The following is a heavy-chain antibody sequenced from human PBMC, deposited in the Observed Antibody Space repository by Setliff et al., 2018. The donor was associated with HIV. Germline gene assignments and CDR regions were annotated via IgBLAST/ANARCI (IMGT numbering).Heavy chain of an antibody. Sequence: SETLSLTCAVYGGAFSGYYWTWIRQSPGRGLEWIGEVNHKRVANHSPSLMRRATISADTSKNQISLRRSSVTAADTAVYFCTRAQIAAPRPFAYWGQGTLVTVSS. CDR3: TRAQIAAPRPFAY. CDR1: GGAFSGYY. CDR2: VNHKRVA. V-gene: IGHV4-34*04. J-gene: IGHJ4*02. D-gene: IGHD2-21*01.